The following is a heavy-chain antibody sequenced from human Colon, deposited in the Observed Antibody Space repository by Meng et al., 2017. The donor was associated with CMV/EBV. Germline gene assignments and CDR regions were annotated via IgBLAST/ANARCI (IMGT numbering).Heavy chain of an antibody. Sequence: ASVKVSCKASGYTFNSYGISWVRQAPGQGLEWMGWISAYNGNTNYAQKLQGRVTMTTDTSTSTAYMELRSLRSDDTAVYHCARINTAGGFDYWGQGTLVTVSS. CDR2: ISAYNGNT. CDR3: ARINTAGGFDY. D-gene: IGHD5-18*01. V-gene: IGHV1-18*01. CDR1: GYTFNSYG. J-gene: IGHJ4*02.